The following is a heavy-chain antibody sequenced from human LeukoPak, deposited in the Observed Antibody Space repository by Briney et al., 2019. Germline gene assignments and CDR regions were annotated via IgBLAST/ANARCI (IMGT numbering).Heavy chain of an antibody. CDR1: GFTVRSNY. D-gene: IGHD3-10*01. V-gene: IGHV3-53*01. Sequence: GGSPRLSCAASGFTVRSNYMSWVRQAPGKGLEWVSVIYSGGSTYYADSVKGRFTISRDNSKNTLYLQMNRLRAEDTAVYYCARDTMVRGYWGQGTLVTVSS. CDR3: ARDTMVRGY. CDR2: IYSGGST. J-gene: IGHJ4*02.